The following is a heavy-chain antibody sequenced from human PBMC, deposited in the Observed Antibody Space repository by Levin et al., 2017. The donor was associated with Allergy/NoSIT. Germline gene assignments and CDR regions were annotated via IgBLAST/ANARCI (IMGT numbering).Heavy chain of an antibody. Sequence: GESLKISCAASGFTFSSYGMHWVRQAPGKGLEWVAVIWYDGSNKYYADSVKGRFTISRDNSKNTLYLQMNSLRAEDTAVYYCARVNGSGWYWGDFDYWGQGTLVTVSS. J-gene: IGHJ4*02. CDR2: IWYDGSNK. D-gene: IGHD6-19*01. CDR1: GFTFSSYG. V-gene: IGHV3-33*01. CDR3: ARVNGSGWYWGDFDY.